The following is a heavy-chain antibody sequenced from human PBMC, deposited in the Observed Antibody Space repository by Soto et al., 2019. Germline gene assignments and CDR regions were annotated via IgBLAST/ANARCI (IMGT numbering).Heavy chain of an antibody. Sequence: PSETLSLTCTVSGGSISSYNWSWIRQPPGRGLEWIGYIYYSGSTNYNPSLKSRVTISVDTSKNRFSLKLSSVTAADTAVYYCASLNYYDSTDYFDSWGQGTLVTVSS. CDR2: IYYSGST. J-gene: IGHJ4*02. CDR1: GGSISSYN. V-gene: IGHV4-59*01. D-gene: IGHD3-22*01. CDR3: ASLNYYDSTDYFDS.